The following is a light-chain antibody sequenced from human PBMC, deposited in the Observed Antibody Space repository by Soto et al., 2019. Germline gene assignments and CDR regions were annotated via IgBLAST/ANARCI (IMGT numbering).Light chain of an antibody. J-gene: IGLJ1*01. CDR2: YDN. V-gene: IGLV3-21*01. Sequence: TQAPALAVAPGQTSMISSGGNKVGSETVHRYQQKPSQAPVLVLHYDNARPSWLPQRFCGRRPGHTATLTIRRVEAGDEADYYCQVWDSSSDHRVFGTGTKVTVL. CDR3: QVWDSSSDHRV. CDR1: KVGSET.